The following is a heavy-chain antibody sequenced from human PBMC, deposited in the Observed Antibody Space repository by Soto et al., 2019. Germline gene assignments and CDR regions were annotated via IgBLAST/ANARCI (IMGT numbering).Heavy chain of an antibody. J-gene: IGHJ6*02. Sequence: PGESLKISCKGSGYSFTSYWIGWVRQMPGKGLEWMGIIYPGDSDTRYSPSFQGQVTISADKSISTAYLQWSSLKASDTAMYYCARSDYYYDSSGYYYYYYGMDVWGQGTTVTVSS. CDR2: IYPGDSDT. D-gene: IGHD3-22*01. CDR3: ARSDYYYDSSGYYYYYYGMDV. CDR1: GYSFTSYW. V-gene: IGHV5-51*01.